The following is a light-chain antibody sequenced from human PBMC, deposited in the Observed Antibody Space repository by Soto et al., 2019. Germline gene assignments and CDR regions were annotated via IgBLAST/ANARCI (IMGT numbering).Light chain of an antibody. V-gene: IGKV3-20*01. CDR3: QQYGRSAGT. J-gene: IGKJ1*01. CDR2: GAS. CDR1: QSVSSSY. Sequence: EIVLTQSPGTLSLSQGEGATLSCRASQSVSSSYFAWYQQKPGQAPRLLIYGASSRATGIPDRFSGSGSGTYFTFTISRLEPEDFAVYFCQQYGRSAGTFGQGTKVQTK.